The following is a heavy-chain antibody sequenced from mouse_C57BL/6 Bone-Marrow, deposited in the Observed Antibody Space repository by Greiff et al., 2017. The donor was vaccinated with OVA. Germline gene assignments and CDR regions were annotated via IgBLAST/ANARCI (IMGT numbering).Heavy chain of an antibody. Sequence: QVQLKQPGAELVKPGASVKLSCKASGYTFTSYWMHWVKQRPGRGLEWIGRIDPNSGGTKYNEKFKSKATLTVDKPSSTAYMQLSSLTSEDSAVYYCARSRLLRLYAMDYWGQGTSVTVSS. CDR1: GYTFTSYW. CDR3: ARSRLLRLYAMDY. V-gene: IGHV1-72*01. J-gene: IGHJ4*01. D-gene: IGHD1-1*01. CDR2: IDPNSGGT.